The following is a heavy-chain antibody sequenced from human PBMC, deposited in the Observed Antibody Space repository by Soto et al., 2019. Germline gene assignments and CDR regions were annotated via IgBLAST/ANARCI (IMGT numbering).Heavy chain of an antibody. V-gene: IGHV2-5*02. CDR3: AHSEAVAGTYYFVC. Sequence: QITLKESGPTLVTPTQTLTLTCTFSGFSLSTSGVVVGWIRQPPGKALEWLALIYWDDDKRYSPSLTSRLTITKDTSKNQVVLTRTNMDPVDTATYCCAHSEAVAGTYYFVCWGQGTHVTVSA. CDR2: IYWDDDK. CDR1: GFSLSTSGVV. D-gene: IGHD6-19*01. J-gene: IGHJ4*02.